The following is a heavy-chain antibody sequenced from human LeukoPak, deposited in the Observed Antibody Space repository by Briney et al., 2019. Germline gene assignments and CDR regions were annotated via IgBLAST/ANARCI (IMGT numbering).Heavy chain of an antibody. CDR3: AREDSGWYVDY. CDR2: IKPNNGGT. V-gene: IGHV1-2*02. CDR1: GYTFTGYY. Sequence: ASVKVSCKASGYTFTGYYMHWVRQAPGQGLEWMGWIKPNNGGTNYAQKFQGRVTMTRDTSISTAYMELSRLRSDDTAVYYCAREDSGWYVDYWGQGTLVTVSS. J-gene: IGHJ4*02. D-gene: IGHD6-19*01.